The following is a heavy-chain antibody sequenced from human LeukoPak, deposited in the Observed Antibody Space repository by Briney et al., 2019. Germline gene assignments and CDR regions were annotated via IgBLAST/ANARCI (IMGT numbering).Heavy chain of an antibody. J-gene: IGHJ3*02. CDR1: GSTFDDYA. CDR3: AKAWQGAFDI. CDR2: ISWNSGSI. Sequence: GGSLRLSCAASGSTFDDYAMHWVRQAPGKGLEWVSGISWNSGSIGYADSVKGRFTISRDNAKNSLYLQMNSLRAEDTALYYCAKAWQGAFDIWGQGTMVTVSS. V-gene: IGHV3-9*01.